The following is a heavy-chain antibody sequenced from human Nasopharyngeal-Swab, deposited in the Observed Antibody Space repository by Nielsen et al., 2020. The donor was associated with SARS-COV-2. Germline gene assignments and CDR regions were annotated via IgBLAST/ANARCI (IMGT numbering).Heavy chain of an antibody. D-gene: IGHD3-10*01. V-gene: IGHV3-48*02. J-gene: IGHJ6*02. Sequence: GESLKISCAASGFTFSTYSMNWVRQAPGKGLEWVSYISSSGSSIYYADSVKGRFTISRDNAKNSLYLQMNSLRDEDAAVYYCASLLWFGELPSDYYYYGMDVWGQGTTVTASS. CDR3: ASLLWFGELPSDYYYYGMDV. CDR2: ISSSGSSI. CDR1: GFTFSTYS.